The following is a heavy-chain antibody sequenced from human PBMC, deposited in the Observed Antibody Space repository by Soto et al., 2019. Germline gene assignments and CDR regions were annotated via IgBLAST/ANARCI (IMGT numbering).Heavy chain of an antibody. V-gene: IGHV3-30*03. J-gene: IGHJ4*02. Sequence: QDQLVESGGGVVQPGRSLRLSCVVSGFTFSTYGMHWVRQAPGKGLEWVAVVSFDGSKKYTTDSVKGRFTISRDNAKNTLHFHMNNLRPDYECVYYCSKYIVHMGMVFDLWGQGTLVTVSA. D-gene: IGHD3-16*02. CDR2: VSFDGSKK. CDR1: GFTFSTYG. CDR3: SKYIVHMGMVFDL.